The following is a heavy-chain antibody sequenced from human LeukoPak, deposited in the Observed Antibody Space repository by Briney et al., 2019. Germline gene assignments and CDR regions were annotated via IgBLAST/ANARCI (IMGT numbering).Heavy chain of an antibody. CDR2: IYHSGSP. D-gene: IGHD3-3*01. J-gene: IGHJ4*02. Sequence: SETLSLTCAVSGYSISSASYWGWIRQPPGKGLEWIGNIYHSGSPYYNPSLKSRVTISVDTFKNQFSLKLSSVTAADTAVYYCARPISSQGYFGVVIDWGQGTLVTVSS. CDR1: GYSISSASY. CDR3: ARPISSQGYFGVVID. V-gene: IGHV4-38-2*01.